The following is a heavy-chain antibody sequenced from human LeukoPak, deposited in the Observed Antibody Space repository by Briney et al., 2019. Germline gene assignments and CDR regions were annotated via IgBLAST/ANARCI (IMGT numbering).Heavy chain of an antibody. J-gene: IGHJ5*02. Sequence: GASVKVSCKASGYTFTSYDINWVRQATGQGLEWMGWMNPNSGNTGYAQKFQGRVTMTRNTSISTAYMELSSLRSEDTAVYYCARLAEEWNYRFDPWGQGTLVTVSS. CDR2: MNPNSGNT. D-gene: IGHD1-7*01. CDR1: GYTFTSYD. V-gene: IGHV1-8*01. CDR3: ARLAEEWNYRFDP.